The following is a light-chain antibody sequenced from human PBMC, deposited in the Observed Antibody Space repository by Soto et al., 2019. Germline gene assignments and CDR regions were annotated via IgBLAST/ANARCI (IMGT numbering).Light chain of an antibody. V-gene: IGLV1-51*01. J-gene: IGLJ2*01. CDR2: DND. CDR1: SSNIGNNY. Sequence: QSVLTQPPSVSAAPGQKVTISCSGISSNIGNNYVFWYQQLPGTAPKLLIYDNDKRPSGIPDRFSDSKSGTSATLGITGLQTGDEADYYCATWDRSLSVGVFGGGTKLTVL. CDR3: ATWDRSLSVGV.